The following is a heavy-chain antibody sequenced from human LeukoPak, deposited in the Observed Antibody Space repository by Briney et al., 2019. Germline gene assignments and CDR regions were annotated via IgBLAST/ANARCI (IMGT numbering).Heavy chain of an antibody. V-gene: IGHV3-21*01. D-gene: IGHD6-13*01. CDR1: GFTFSSYS. J-gene: IGHJ4*02. CDR2: ISSSSSYI. CDR3: ARDRRSSWLYYFDY. Sequence: GGSLRLSCAASGFTFSSYSMNWVRQAPGKGLEWVSSISSSSSYIYYADSVKGRFTISRDNAKNSLYLQMNSLRAEDTAVYYCARDRRSSWLYYFDYWGQGTLVTVSS.